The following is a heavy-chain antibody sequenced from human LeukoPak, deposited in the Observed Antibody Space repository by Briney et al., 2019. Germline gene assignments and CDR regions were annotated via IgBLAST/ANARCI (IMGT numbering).Heavy chain of an antibody. CDR3: AKSLYGSGSYYNWFDP. D-gene: IGHD3-10*01. J-gene: IGHJ5*02. V-gene: IGHV4-34*01. CDR2: INHRGST. Sequence: SETLSLTCVVYGGSLSGYYWNWIRQSPGKGLEWIGEINHRGSTNYNPSLKRRVTISLDTSKNKFSLKLSSVTAADTAVYYCAKSLYGSGSYYNWFDPWGQGTLVTVSS. CDR1: GGSLSGYY.